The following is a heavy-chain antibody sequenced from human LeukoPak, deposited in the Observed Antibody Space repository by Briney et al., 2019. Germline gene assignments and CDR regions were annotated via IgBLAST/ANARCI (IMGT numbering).Heavy chain of an antibody. CDR2: IIPMFGTA. V-gene: IGHV1-69*13. D-gene: IGHD2-2*02. CDR3: ARDRNLGVVVPAAIPGDDRFDP. Sequence: SVKVSCKASGYTFTSYGISWVRQAPGQGLEWMGGIIPMFGTANYAQKFQGRVTITADESTSTAYMELSSLRSEDTAVYYCARDRNLGVVVPAAIPGDDRFDPWGQGTLVTVSS. CDR1: GYTFTSYG. J-gene: IGHJ5*02.